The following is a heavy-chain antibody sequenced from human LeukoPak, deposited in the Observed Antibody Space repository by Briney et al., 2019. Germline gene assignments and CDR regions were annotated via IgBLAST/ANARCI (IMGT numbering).Heavy chain of an antibody. Sequence: GGSLRLSCAASGFTFSSYNMNWVRQAPGKGLEWVSSISSSNNYIYYADSVKGRFTISRDNAKNSLYLQMSSLRAEDTAVYYCARGISSSWYGVAFDIWGQGTMVTVSS. CDR2: ISSSNNYI. D-gene: IGHD6-13*01. J-gene: IGHJ3*02. CDR1: GFTFSSYN. CDR3: ARGISSSWYGVAFDI. V-gene: IGHV3-21*01.